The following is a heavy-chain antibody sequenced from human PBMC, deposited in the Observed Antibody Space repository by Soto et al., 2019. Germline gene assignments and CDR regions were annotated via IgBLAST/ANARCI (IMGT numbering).Heavy chain of an antibody. J-gene: IGHJ5*02. Sequence: QVQLVESGGGVVQPGRSLRLSCVASGFTFSSYGLHWVRQTPGKGLEWVAFISYHGRERQYGDSVKGRFTISRDNSKNTLYMRMDGLRVEDTAFYYCAGDFRTPRSNWFDPWGQGTLVTVSS. V-gene: IGHV3-30*04. CDR3: AGDFRTPRSNWFDP. CDR1: GFTFSSYG. D-gene: IGHD2-15*01. CDR2: ISYHGRER.